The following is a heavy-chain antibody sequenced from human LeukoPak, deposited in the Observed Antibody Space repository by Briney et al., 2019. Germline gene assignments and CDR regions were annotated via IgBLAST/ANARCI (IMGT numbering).Heavy chain of an antibody. D-gene: IGHD6-19*01. CDR3: ARTSGGRLAVAVDS. V-gene: IGHV3-7*05. J-gene: IGHJ4*02. Sequence: GGSLRLSCAASGFTFSHYWMAWVRQAPGKGLEWVANIKEDGSERYYVDSVKGRFTVSRDNAKNSVYLQMASLRAEDTAVYYCARTSGGRLAVAVDSWGQGTLVTVSS. CDR1: GFTFSHYW. CDR2: IKEDGSER.